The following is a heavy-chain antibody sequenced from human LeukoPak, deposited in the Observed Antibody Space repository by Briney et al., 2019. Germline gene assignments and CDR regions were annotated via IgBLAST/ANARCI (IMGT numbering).Heavy chain of an antibody. J-gene: IGHJ6*03. V-gene: IGHV3-20*04. D-gene: IGHD3-10*01. CDR3: ASLGGSGSTYYYYMDV. CDR1: GFTFDDYG. CDR2: INWNGGST. Sequence: PGGSLRLSCAASGFTFDDYGMSWVRHAPGKGLEWVSGINWNGGSTGYADSVKGRFTISRDNAKNSLYLQMNSLRAEDTALYYCASLGGSGSTYYYYMDVWGKGTTVTVSS.